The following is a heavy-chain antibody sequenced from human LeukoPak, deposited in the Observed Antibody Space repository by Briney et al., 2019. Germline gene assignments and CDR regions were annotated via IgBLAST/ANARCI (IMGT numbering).Heavy chain of an antibody. D-gene: IGHD2-2*01. CDR1: GFPFSSYA. V-gene: IGHV3-23*01. CDR2: ISGSGGST. Sequence: GSLRLSCAASGFPFSSYAMSWVRPAPGKGLEWVSGISGSGGSTYYADSVKGRFTISRDNSKNTLYLQMNSLRAEDTAVYYCSGYCSSTSCFDNWFDPWGQGTLVTVSS. CDR3: SGYCSSTSCFDNWFDP. J-gene: IGHJ5*02.